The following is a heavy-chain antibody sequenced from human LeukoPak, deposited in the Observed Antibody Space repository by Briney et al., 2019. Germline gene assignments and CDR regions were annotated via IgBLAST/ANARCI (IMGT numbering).Heavy chain of an antibody. CDR2: ISSSSYI. J-gene: IGHJ4*02. V-gene: IGHV3-21*01. CDR3: AKGSAAVRPYYFDY. D-gene: IGHD3-10*01. CDR1: GFTFSSYS. Sequence: GGSLRLSCAASGFTFSSYSMNWDRQAPGKGLEWVSSISSSSYIYYADSVKGRFTISRDNAKNSLYLQMNSLRAEDTAVYYCAKGSAAVRPYYFDYWGQGTLVTVSS.